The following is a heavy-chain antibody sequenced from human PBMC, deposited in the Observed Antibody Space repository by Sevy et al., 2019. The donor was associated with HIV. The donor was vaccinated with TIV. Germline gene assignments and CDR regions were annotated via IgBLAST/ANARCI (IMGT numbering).Heavy chain of an antibody. CDR1: GYSFTSYW. J-gene: IGHJ4*02. CDR3: ASSRYSSGYPYYFDY. V-gene: IGHV5-51*01. CDR2: IYPGDSDT. D-gene: IGHD3-22*01. Sequence: GESLKISCKGSGYSFTSYWIGWVRQMPGKGLEWMGIIYPGDSDTRYSPSFQGQVTISADKSISTAYLQWSSLKASDTAMYYCASSRYSSGYPYYFDYWGLGTLVTVSS.